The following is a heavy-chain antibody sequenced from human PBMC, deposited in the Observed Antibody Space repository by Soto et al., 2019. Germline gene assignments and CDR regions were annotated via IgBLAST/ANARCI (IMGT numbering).Heavy chain of an antibody. D-gene: IGHD5-12*01. CDR1: GYSFTSYW. Sequence: LGEALKISCKGSGYSFTSYWIGWVRQMPGKGLEWMGIIYPGDSDTRYSPSFQGQVTISADKSISTAYLQWSSLKASDTAMYYCARIPVATKENWFDPWGQGTLVTVSS. CDR3: ARIPVATKENWFDP. CDR2: IYPGDSDT. J-gene: IGHJ5*02. V-gene: IGHV5-51*01.